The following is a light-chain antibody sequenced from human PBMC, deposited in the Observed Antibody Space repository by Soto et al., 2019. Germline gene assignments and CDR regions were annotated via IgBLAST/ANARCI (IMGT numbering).Light chain of an antibody. CDR3: TSFTSSSTWV. Sequence: QSALTQPASVSGSPGQSITISCTGTSSDVGGYNYVSWIQQHPGKAPKLKIYEVSNRPSGVSNRFSGSKSGYTASLTISELQAEDEADYYCTSFTSSSTWVFGGGTKLTVL. J-gene: IGLJ3*02. CDR1: SSDVGGYNY. V-gene: IGLV2-14*03. CDR2: EVS.